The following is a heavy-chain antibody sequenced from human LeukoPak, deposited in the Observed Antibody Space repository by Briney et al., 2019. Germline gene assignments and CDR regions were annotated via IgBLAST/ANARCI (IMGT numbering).Heavy chain of an antibody. V-gene: IGHV3-48*01. CDR2: ISTSGGTI. J-gene: IGHJ4*02. D-gene: IGHD2/OR15-2a*01. CDR1: GFTFSSSS. CDR3: AREGPRGNSQFDY. Sequence: HPGGSLRLSCAASGFTFSSSSMNWVRQAPEKGLEWVSYISTSGGTIYYADSVKGRFTISRDNSKNTLYLQMNSLRAEDTAIYYCAREGPRGNSQFDYWGQGTLVTVSS.